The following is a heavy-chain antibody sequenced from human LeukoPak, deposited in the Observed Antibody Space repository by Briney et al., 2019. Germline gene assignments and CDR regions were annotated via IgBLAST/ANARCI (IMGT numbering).Heavy chain of an antibody. D-gene: IGHD5-18*01. CDR2: IIPIFGTA. V-gene: IGHV1-69*05. J-gene: IGHJ4*02. CDR3: ARSRGYRSEFNY. CDR1: GGTFSSYA. Sequence: SVKVSCKASGGTFSSYAISWVRQAPGQGLEWMGGIIPIFGTANYAQKFQGRVTITTDESTSTAYMELSSLRSEDTAVYYCARSRGYRSEFNYWGQGTLVTVSS.